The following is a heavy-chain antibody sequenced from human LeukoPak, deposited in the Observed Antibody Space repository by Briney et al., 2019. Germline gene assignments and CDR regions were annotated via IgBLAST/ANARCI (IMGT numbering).Heavy chain of an antibody. CDR2: IHTTGST. CDR3: GRTRTYVWGSYRYYYYYMDV. CDR1: GGSISSYY. V-gene: IGHV4-4*07. J-gene: IGHJ6*03. D-gene: IGHD3-16*02. Sequence: SETLSLTCTVSGGSISSYYWSWIRQPAGKGLEWIGRIHTTGSTNYNPSLKSRVTMSEDTSKNQFSLKLSSVTAADTAVYYCGRTRTYVWGSYRYYYYYMDVWGKGTTVTISS.